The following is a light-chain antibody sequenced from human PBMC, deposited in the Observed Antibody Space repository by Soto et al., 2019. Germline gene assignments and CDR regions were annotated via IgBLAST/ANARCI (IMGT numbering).Light chain of an antibody. CDR1: SGDVGGYNY. CDR3: QSYDNSLGVCYV. V-gene: IGLV2-8*01. J-gene: IGLJ1*01. Sequence: QSVLTQSPSASGSPGQSVTISCTGTSGDVGGYNYVSWYQQHPGKAPKLMIYEVSKRPLGVPDRFSGSKSGNTASLTVSGLQAEDEADYYCQSYDNSLGVCYVFGTGTKVTVL. CDR2: EVS.